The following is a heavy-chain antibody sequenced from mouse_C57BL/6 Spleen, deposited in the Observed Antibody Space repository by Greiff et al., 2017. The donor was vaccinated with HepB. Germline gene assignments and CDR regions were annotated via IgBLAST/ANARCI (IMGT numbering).Heavy chain of an antibody. CDR3: ARRDSSGYSFYAMDY. J-gene: IGHJ4*01. D-gene: IGHD3-2*02. CDR1: GYTFTSYW. CDR2: IYPGSGST. Sequence: QVQLQQPGAELVKPGASVKMSCKASGYTFTSYWITWVKQRPGQGLEWIGDIYPGSGSTNYNEKFKSKATLTVDTSSSTAYMQLSSLTSEDSAVYYCARRDSSGYSFYAMDYWGQGTSVTVSS. V-gene: IGHV1-55*01.